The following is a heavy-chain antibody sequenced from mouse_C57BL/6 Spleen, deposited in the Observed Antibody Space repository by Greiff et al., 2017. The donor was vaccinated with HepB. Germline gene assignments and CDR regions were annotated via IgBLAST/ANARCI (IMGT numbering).Heavy chain of an antibody. V-gene: IGHV5-4*03. CDR3: ARAWDVLYYFDY. CDR2: ISDGGSYT. D-gene: IGHD4-1*01. Sequence: EVMLVESGGGLVKPGGSLKLSCAASGFTFSSYAMSWVRQTPEKRLEWVATISDGGSYTYYPDNVKGRFTISRDNAKNNLYLQMSHLKSEDTAMYYCARAWDVLYYFDYWGQGTTLTVSS. CDR1: GFTFSSYA. J-gene: IGHJ2*01.